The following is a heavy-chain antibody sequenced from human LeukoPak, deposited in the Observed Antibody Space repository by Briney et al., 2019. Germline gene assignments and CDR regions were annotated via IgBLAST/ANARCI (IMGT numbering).Heavy chain of an antibody. D-gene: IGHD4-17*01. J-gene: IGHJ6*03. CDR1: GGSISSYY. CDR2: IYYSGST. V-gene: IGHV4-59*01. CDR3: ARGLQLLNDYGDTYYYYYMDV. Sequence: PSETLSFTCTVSGGSISSYYWSWIRQPPGKGLEWIGYIYYSGSTNYNPSLKSRVTISVDTSKNQFSLKLSSVTAADTAVYYCARGLQLLNDYGDTYYYYYMDVWGKGTTVTISS.